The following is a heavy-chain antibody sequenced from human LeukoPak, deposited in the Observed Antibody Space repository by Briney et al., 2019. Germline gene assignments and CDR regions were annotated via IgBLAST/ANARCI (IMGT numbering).Heavy chain of an antibody. CDR3: AKLDYYDTH. Sequence: GGSLRLSCAGSGFTFNSYTMSWVCQAPGKGLEWVSGISGSGGSTYYADSARGRFTISRDNSKNTLYLQMNSLRAEDTAVYFCAKLDYYDTHWGQGTLVTVSS. CDR1: GFTFNSYT. J-gene: IGHJ4*02. D-gene: IGHD3-22*01. V-gene: IGHV3-23*01. CDR2: ISGSGGST.